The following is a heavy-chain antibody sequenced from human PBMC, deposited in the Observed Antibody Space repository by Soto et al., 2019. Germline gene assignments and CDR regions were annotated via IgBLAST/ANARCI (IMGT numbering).Heavy chain of an antibody. CDR3: ARDPGGSGYAFDM. CDR2: IWNDGSNK. V-gene: IGHV3-33*01. D-gene: IGHD6-25*01. J-gene: IGHJ3*02. CDR1: GFTFSSDA. Sequence: GGSLRLSCAASGFTFSSDAMHWVRRAPGKGLEWVAFIWNDGSNKHYADSVKGRFIISRDNSENTLYLQMNSLRAEDTAVYFCARDPGGSGYAFDMWGQGTMVTVSS.